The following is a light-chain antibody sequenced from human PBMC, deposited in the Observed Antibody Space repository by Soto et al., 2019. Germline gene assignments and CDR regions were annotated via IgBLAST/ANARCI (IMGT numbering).Light chain of an antibody. CDR1: QSLLYNNTYNY. CDR3: MQALQSLT. J-gene: IGKJ5*01. Sequence: DVVLTQSPLTLPVTPGEPDSISCRSSQSLLYNNTYNYLDWYVQKPGQSPQLLIYFGSNRAPGVPDRFSGSGSGTDFTLKINRVEAEDVGTYYCMQALQSLTFGQGTRLEIK. V-gene: IGKV2-28*01. CDR2: FGS.